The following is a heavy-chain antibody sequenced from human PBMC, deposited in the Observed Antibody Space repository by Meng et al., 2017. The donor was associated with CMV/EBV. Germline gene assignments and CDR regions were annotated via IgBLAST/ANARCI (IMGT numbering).Heavy chain of an antibody. CDR2: ISSSGSTI. D-gene: IGHD3-22*01. Sequence: GESLKISCAASGFTFSDYYMSWIRQAPGKGLEWVSYISSSGSTIYYADSVKGRFTISRDNAKNSLYLQMNSLRAEDTAVYYRARDKTYYYDSSGLLGGWGQGTLVTVSS. J-gene: IGHJ4*02. CDR3: ARDKTYYYDSSGLLGG. V-gene: IGHV3-11*04. CDR1: GFTFSDYY.